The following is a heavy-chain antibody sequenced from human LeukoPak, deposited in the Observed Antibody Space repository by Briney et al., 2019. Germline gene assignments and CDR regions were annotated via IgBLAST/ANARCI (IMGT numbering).Heavy chain of an antibody. Sequence: GGSLRLSCAASGFTFDDYAMHWVRQAPGKGLEWVSLISWDGGSTYYADSVKGRFTISRDNSKNSLHLQMNSLRAEDTALYYCAKGGGYQLPQHYFDYWGQGTLVTVSS. CDR3: AKGGGYQLPQHYFDY. J-gene: IGHJ4*02. V-gene: IGHV3-43D*03. D-gene: IGHD2-2*01. CDR1: GFTFDDYA. CDR2: ISWDGGST.